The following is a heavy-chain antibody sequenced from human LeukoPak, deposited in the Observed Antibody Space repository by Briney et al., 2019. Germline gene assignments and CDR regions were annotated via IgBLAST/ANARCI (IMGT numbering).Heavy chain of an antibody. Sequence: GGSLRLSCAASGFTVSSNYMSWVRQAPGKGLEWVGRIKSKTDGGTTDCAAPVKGRFTISRDDSKNTLYLQMNSLKTEDTAVYYCTTGPLWFGELLHYWGQGTLVTVSS. D-gene: IGHD3-10*01. CDR3: TTGPLWFGELLHY. J-gene: IGHJ4*02. CDR2: IKSKTDGGTT. V-gene: IGHV3-15*01. CDR1: GFTVSSNY.